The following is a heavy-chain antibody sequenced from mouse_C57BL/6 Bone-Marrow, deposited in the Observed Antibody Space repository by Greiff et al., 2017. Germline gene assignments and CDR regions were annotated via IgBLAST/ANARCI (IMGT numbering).Heavy chain of an antibody. Sequence: QVQLKQPGAELVRPGSSVKLSCKASGYTFTSYWMHWVKQRPIQGLEWIGNIDPSDSETHYNQKFKDKATLTVDKSSSTAYMQLSSLTSEDSAVYYCAYGNYGRFAYWGQGTLVTVSA. CDR1: GYTFTSYW. CDR2: IDPSDSET. CDR3: AYGNYGRFAY. D-gene: IGHD2-10*02. V-gene: IGHV1-52*01. J-gene: IGHJ3*01.